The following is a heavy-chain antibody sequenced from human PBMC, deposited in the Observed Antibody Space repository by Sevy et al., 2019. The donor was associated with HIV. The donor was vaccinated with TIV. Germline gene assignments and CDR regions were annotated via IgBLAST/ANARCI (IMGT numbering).Heavy chain of an antibody. J-gene: IGHJ4*02. D-gene: IGHD3-10*01. CDR3: ARERQEEDKSGAKFDY. CDR1: GFNFRSYW. CDR2: IKHDGSEQ. Sequence: GGSLRLSCEVSGFNFRSYWMSWVRQAPGKGLEWVANIKHDGSEQYYLDSVKGRFTVSRDNGKNSLYLQMTSLRVDDAAVYYCARERQEEDKSGAKFDYWGWGTLVTVSS. V-gene: IGHV3-7*01.